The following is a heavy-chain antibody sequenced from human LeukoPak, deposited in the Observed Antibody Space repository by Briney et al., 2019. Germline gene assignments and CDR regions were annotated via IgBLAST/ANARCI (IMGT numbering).Heavy chain of an antibody. D-gene: IGHD5-18*01. Sequence: SETLSLTCAVSGGSFGDFYWSWIRQPPGKGLEWIGEINHSGYTNYYPSLKSRVTISVDTSKNQFSLKLSSVTAADTAVYYCARSGYSYGLRFDYWGQGTLVTVSS. J-gene: IGHJ4*02. V-gene: IGHV4-34*01. CDR3: ARSGYSYGLRFDY. CDR1: GGSFGDFY. CDR2: INHSGYT.